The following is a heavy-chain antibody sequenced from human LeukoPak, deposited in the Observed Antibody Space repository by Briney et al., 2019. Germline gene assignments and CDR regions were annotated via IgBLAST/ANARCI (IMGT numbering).Heavy chain of an antibody. CDR2: ISGSGTGT. V-gene: IGHV3-23*01. Sequence: GGSLRLSCAASGLTFSKYPMTWVRQAPGKGLEWVSCISGSGTGTYYADSVKGRFTISRDNSKNTVYLEMNSLRAEDTAVYYCASTSPFDQAFYWGQGTLVTVSS. CDR1: GLTFSKYP. CDR3: ASTSPFDQAFY. D-gene: IGHD3-9*01. J-gene: IGHJ4*02.